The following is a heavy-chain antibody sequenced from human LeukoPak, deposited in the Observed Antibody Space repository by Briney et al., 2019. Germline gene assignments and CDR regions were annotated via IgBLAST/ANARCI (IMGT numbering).Heavy chain of an antibody. Sequence: GGSLRLSFAAPGLTFSSYAMSGVRQAPGKGLEWVSAISGSGGSTYYADSVKGRFTISRDNSKNTLYLQMNSLRAEDTAVYYCAKDRTYYYGSGSYYPDAFDIWGQGTMVTVSS. D-gene: IGHD3-10*01. V-gene: IGHV3-23*01. CDR3: AKDRTYYYGSGSYYPDAFDI. J-gene: IGHJ3*02. CDR2: ISGSGGST. CDR1: GLTFSSYA.